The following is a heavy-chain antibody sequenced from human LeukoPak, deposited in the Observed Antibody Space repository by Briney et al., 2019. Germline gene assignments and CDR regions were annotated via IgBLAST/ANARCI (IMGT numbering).Heavy chain of an antibody. CDR1: GFTFSSYA. J-gene: IGHJ4*02. D-gene: IGHD6-13*01. CDR3: ARDRGIAAAALDY. CDR2: ISYDGGYK. Sequence: GGSLRLSCSASGFTFSSYAMHWVRQAPGKGLEWVAVISYDGGYKYYADSVKGRFTISRDNSKNTLYLQMNSLRAEDTAVYYCARDRGIAAAALDYWGQGTLVTVSS. V-gene: IGHV3-30*04.